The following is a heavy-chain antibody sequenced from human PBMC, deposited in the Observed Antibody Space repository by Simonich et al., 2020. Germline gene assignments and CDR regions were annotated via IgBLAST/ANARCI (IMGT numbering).Heavy chain of an antibody. Sequence: QVQLVQSGAEVKKPGASVKVSCKASGYTFTGYYMHWVRQAPVQGLGWMGWINPNRGGTNYEKNFKGRVTITRDTSISTAYMELSRLRSDDTAVYYCAREEANGYSSSWNWFDPWGQGTLVTVSS. D-gene: IGHD6-13*01. CDR2: INPNRGGT. V-gene: IGHV1-2*02. CDR1: GYTFTGYY. J-gene: IGHJ5*02. CDR3: AREEANGYSSSWNWFDP.